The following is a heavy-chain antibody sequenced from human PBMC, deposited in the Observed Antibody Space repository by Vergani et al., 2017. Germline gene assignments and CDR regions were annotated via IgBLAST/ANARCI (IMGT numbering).Heavy chain of an antibody. Sequence: QVQLVESGGGVVQRGGSLRLSCATSGFTLSNYDMQWIRQGPGKGLEFVAFIQFDGSNQYYADSVKGRLTLSRDFSKNPLYLQMNSLRTDDTATYYCAKHFRGWGIDYWGQGTQVIVSS. CDR2: IQFDGSNQ. D-gene: IGHD3-16*01. CDR1: GFTLSNYD. CDR3: AKHFRGWGIDY. V-gene: IGHV3-30*02. J-gene: IGHJ4*02.